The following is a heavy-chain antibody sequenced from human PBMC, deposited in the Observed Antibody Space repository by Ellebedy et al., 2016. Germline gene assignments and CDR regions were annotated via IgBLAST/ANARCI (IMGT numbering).Heavy chain of an antibody. CDR1: GGSFSGYY. Sequence: SETLSFTXAVYGGSFSGYYWSWFRQPPGKGLEWIGEINHSGSTNYNPSLKSRVTISVDTSKNQFSLKLSSVTAADTAVYYCASQNGRGWYFDYWGQGTLVTVSS. CDR2: INHSGST. CDR3: ASQNGRGWYFDY. D-gene: IGHD6-19*01. J-gene: IGHJ4*02. V-gene: IGHV4-34*01.